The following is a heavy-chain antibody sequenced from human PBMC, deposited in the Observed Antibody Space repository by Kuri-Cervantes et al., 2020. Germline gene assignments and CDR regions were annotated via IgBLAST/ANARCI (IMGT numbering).Heavy chain of an antibody. CDR2: ISTTSTYI. Sequence: GESLKISCTASGFTFNRHTMTWVRQAPGKGLEWVSSISTTSTYIFYADSMKGRFTISRDNAKNSVYLQMNSLRAEDTAIYYCARPGLISVADYYFDSWGQGTLVTVSS. CDR3: ARPGLISVADYYFDS. V-gene: IGHV3-21*01. CDR1: GFTFNRHT. J-gene: IGHJ4*02. D-gene: IGHD6-19*01.